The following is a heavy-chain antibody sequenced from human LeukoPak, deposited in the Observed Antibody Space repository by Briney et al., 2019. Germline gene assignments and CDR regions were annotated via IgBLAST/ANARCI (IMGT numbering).Heavy chain of an antibody. Sequence: PETLSLTCAVYGGSFSGYYWSYIRQPPGKGLEWIGEINHSGSTNYKPSLKSRVTISVDTSKNQFSLKLSSVTAADTAVYYCARGRRDSSGYYYRGRAFDIWGQGTMVTVSS. V-gene: IGHV4-34*01. CDR2: INHSGST. D-gene: IGHD3-22*01. CDR3: ARGRRDSSGYYYRGRAFDI. CDR1: GGSFSGYY. J-gene: IGHJ3*02.